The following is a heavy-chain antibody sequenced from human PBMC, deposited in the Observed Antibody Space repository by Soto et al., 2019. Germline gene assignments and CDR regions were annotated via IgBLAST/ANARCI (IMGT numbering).Heavy chain of an antibody. Sequence: EVQLLESGGGLVQPGGFLRLSCAASGFTFSSYAMSWVRQAPGKGLEWVSAISGSGGSTYYADSVKGRFTISRDNSKNTLYLQMNSLRAEDTAVYYCAKDMYSSSWYFYYYAMDVWGQGTTVTVSS. V-gene: IGHV3-23*01. CDR2: ISGSGGST. J-gene: IGHJ6*02. CDR1: GFTFSSYA. D-gene: IGHD6-13*01. CDR3: AKDMYSSSWYFYYYAMDV.